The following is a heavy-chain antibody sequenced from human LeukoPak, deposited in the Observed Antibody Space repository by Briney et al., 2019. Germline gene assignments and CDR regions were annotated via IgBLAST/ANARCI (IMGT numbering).Heavy chain of an antibody. CDR1: GFTLSSYG. V-gene: IGHV3-33*01. Sequence: PGGSLRLSCAASGFTLSSYGMHWVRQAPGKGLEWVAVIWYDGSNKYYADSVKGRFTISRDNSKNTLYLQMNSLRAEDTAVYYCAREQEEWELLYYFDYWGQGTLVTVSS. CDR2: IWYDGSNK. CDR3: AREQEEWELLYYFDY. J-gene: IGHJ4*02. D-gene: IGHD1-26*01.